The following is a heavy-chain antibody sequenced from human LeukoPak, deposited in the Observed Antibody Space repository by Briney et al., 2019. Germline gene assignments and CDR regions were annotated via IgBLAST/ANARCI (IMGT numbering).Heavy chain of an antibody. J-gene: IGHJ6*02. CDR1: GFTFSSYE. Sequence: GGSLRLSCAASGFTFSSYEMNWVRQAPGKGLEWVSYISSSGSTIYYADSVKGRFTISRDNAKNSLYLQMNSLRAEDTAVYYCARDLTAGYYYYYGMDVWGQGTTVTVPS. CDR3: ARDLTAGYYYYYGMDV. D-gene: IGHD5-18*01. V-gene: IGHV3-48*03. CDR2: ISSSGSTI.